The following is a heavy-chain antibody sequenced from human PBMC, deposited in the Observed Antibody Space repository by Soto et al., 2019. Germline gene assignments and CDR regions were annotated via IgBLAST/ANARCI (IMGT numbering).Heavy chain of an antibody. D-gene: IGHD3-3*01. J-gene: IGHJ6*02. Sequence: PGGSLRLSCAASGFTFSSYGMHWVRQAPGKGLEWVAVIWYDGSNKYYADSVKGRFTISRDNSKNTLYLQMNSLRAEDTAVYYCARVREDYDFWSGYFGMDVWGQGTTVTVSS. CDR3: ARVREDYDFWSGYFGMDV. CDR2: IWYDGSNK. V-gene: IGHV3-33*01. CDR1: GFTFSSYG.